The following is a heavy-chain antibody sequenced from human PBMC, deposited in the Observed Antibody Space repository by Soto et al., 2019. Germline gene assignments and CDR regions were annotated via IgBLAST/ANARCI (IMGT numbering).Heavy chain of an antibody. D-gene: IGHD6-19*01. CDR1: GGSFSGYY. V-gene: IGHV4-34*01. CDR3: ARQRGYSSGWYAGLAPTDNIDY. J-gene: IGHJ4*02. CDR2: INHSGRT. Sequence: QVQLQQWGAGLLKPSETLSLTCAVYGGSFSGYYWSWIRQPPGKGLEWIGEINHSGRTNYNPSLKSRVTISVDTSKNQFSLKLSSVTAADTAVYYCARQRGYSSGWYAGLAPTDNIDYWGQGTLVTVSS.